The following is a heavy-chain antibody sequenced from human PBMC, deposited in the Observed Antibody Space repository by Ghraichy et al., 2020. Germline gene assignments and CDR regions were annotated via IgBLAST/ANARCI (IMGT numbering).Heavy chain of an antibody. V-gene: IGHV4-4*07. J-gene: IGHJ6*02. CDR1: GGSISSYY. Sequence: SETLSLTCTVSGGSISSYYWSWIRQPAGKGLEWIGRIYTSGSTNYNPSLKSRVTMSVDTSKNQFSLKLSSVTAADTAVYYCARDGWELPSYYYYYGMDVWGQGTTVTVSS. CDR3: ARDGWELPSYYYYYGMDV. D-gene: IGHD1-26*01. CDR2: IYTSGST.